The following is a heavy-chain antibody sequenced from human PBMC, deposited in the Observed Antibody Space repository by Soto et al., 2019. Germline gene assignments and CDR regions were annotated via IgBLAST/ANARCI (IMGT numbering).Heavy chain of an antibody. CDR3: TKRTSGYVFKAVDY. V-gene: IGHV3-23*01. Sequence: EVQLLESGGGLVQPGGSLRLSCAASGFTFSSYAMSWVRQAPGKGLEWVSVISASDSSTYYADSVKGRFTISRDTSKNTLYLQMNSLRAEDTAVYYCTKRTSGYVFKAVDYWGQGTLVTVSS. CDR1: GFTFSSYA. D-gene: IGHD3-22*01. CDR2: ISASDSST. J-gene: IGHJ4*02.